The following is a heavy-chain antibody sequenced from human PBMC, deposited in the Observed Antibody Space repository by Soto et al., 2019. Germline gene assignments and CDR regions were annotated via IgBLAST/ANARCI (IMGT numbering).Heavy chain of an antibody. D-gene: IGHD4-4*01. CDR3: ARLSTMTTVTPDY. Sequence: PGGSLRLSCAASGFTFSDHYMDWVRQAPGKGLEWVGRTRNKANSYTTEYAASVKGRFTISRDDSKNSLYLQMNSLKTEDTAVYYCARLSTMTTVTPDYWGQGT. J-gene: IGHJ4*02. CDR1: GFTFSDHY. V-gene: IGHV3-72*01. CDR2: TRNKANSYTT.